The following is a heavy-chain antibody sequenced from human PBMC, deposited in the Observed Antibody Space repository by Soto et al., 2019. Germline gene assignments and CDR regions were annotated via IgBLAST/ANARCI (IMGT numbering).Heavy chain of an antibody. Sequence: GGSLRLSCVVSGVTFSNYWMSWVRQAPGKGLEWVANIKQDGSEKNYVGSVKGRFTISRDNAMNSLYLQMNTLRAEDTAMYYCARVFIDGSESYYRLLDYWGQGTLVTVS. CDR1: GVTFSNYW. CDR2: IKQDGSEK. D-gene: IGHD3-10*01. CDR3: ARVFIDGSESYYRLLDY. V-gene: IGHV3-7*05. J-gene: IGHJ4*02.